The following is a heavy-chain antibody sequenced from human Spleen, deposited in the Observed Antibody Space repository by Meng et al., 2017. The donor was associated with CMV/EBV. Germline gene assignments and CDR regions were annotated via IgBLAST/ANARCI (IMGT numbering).Heavy chain of an antibody. V-gene: IGHV1-2*02. J-gene: IGHJ5*02. CDR2: INANSGGT. CDR3: ARGSYYYDSSGSFDP. CDR1: AYTFTGYY. D-gene: IGHD3-22*01. Sequence: FAYTFTGYYLHWVRQAPGQGLEWMGWINANSGGTNYAQKFQGRVTMTRDTAIGTAYMSLSRLRSDDTAVYYCARGSYYYDSSGSFDPWGQGTLVTVSS.